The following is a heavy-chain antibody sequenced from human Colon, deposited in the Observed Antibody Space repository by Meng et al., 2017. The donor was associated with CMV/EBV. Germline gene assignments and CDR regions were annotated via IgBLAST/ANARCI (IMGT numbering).Heavy chain of an antibody. CDR1: GVSISTTNYC. J-gene: IGHJ6*02. Sequence: SETLSLTCSVSGVSISTTNYCWGWIRQPPGKGLEWIGSICYTGLTYYNPSLKSRVTISVDTSKNQFSLKLSSVTAADTAVYYCARDRQITIFGVVEKEGMDVWGQGTTVTVSS. CDR2: ICYTGLT. V-gene: IGHV4-39*07. D-gene: IGHD3-3*01. CDR3: ARDRQITIFGVVEKEGMDV.